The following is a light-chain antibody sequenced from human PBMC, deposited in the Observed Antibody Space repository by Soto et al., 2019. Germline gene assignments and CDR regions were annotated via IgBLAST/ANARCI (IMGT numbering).Light chain of an antibody. V-gene: IGKV1-12*01. J-gene: IGKJ2*01. Sequence: DSQMTQAPSSVSASVGDRVTISCRASQGSSSWLAWYPQKPGKAPQLLIYAATSLQSGVPSRFSGSGSARDFTLTIRSLQPEDFETYYCQQANSFPHTFGQGTKLEIK. CDR2: AAT. CDR1: QGSSSW. CDR3: QQANSFPHT.